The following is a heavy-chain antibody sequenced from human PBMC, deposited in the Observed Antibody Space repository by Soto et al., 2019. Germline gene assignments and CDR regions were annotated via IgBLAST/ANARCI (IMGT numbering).Heavy chain of an antibody. V-gene: IGHV1-69*02. J-gene: IGHJ6*02. D-gene: IGHD6-19*01. CDR2: IIPILGIA. Sequence: QVQLVQSGAEVKKPGSSVKVSCKASGGTFSSYTISWVRQAPGQGLEWMGRIIPILGIANYAQKFQGRVTITADKSTSTAYMELSSLRSEDTAVYYCARTEYSSGWYVNYYGIDVWGQGTTVTVSS. CDR3: ARTEYSSGWYVNYYGIDV. CDR1: GGTFSSYT.